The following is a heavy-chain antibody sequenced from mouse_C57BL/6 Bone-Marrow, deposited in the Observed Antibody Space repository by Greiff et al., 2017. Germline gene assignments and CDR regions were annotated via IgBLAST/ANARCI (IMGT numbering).Heavy chain of an antibody. CDR3: ARNDAAQAPGYAMDY. Sequence: VQLVESGPGLVQPSQSLSITCTVSGFSLTSYGVHWVRQSPGKGLEWLGVIWSGGSTDYNAAFISRLSISKDNSKSQFFFKMNSLQADDTAIYYCARNDAAQAPGYAMDYWGQGTSVTVSS. CDR1: GFSLTSYG. D-gene: IGHD3-2*02. J-gene: IGHJ4*01. V-gene: IGHV2-2*01. CDR2: IWSGGST.